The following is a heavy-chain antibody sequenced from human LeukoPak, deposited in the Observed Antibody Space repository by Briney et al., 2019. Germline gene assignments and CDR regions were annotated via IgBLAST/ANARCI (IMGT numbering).Heavy chain of an antibody. CDR2: IYYSGST. J-gene: IGHJ6*02. D-gene: IGHD3-3*01. V-gene: IGHV4-31*03. CDR1: GGSISSGGYY. CDR3: ARAGIAYYDFWRGYHPYYYYGMDV. Sequence: SETLSLTCTVSGGSISSGGYYWSWIRQHPGKGLGWIGYIYYSGSTYYNPSLKSRVTISVDTSKNQFSLKLSSVTAADTAVYYCARAGIAYYDFWRGYHPYYYYGMDVWGQGTTVTVSS.